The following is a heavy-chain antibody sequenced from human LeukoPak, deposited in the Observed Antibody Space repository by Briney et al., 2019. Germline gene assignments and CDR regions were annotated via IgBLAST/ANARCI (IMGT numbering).Heavy chain of an antibody. CDR3: TSWGDTTAEYFQR. CDR1: GFKFNRCW. CDR2: INQDGRDT. Sequence: QPGGSLRLSCVVSGFKFNRCWMNWVRQAPGKGLEWVAHINQDGRDTYYVDSVKGRFTISRDNAQNSMYLQMNSLRVEDTAVYYCTSWGDTTAEYFQRWGQGTLVTVSS. V-gene: IGHV3-7*01. D-gene: IGHD2-21*02. J-gene: IGHJ1*01.